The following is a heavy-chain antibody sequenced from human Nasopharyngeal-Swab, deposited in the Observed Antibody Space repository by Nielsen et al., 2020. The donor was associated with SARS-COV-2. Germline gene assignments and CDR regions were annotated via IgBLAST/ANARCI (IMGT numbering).Heavy chain of an antibody. CDR3: ARDQKSPLGGTNWFDP. CDR2: ISTSGRST. CDR1: RFTFSDYY. Sequence: GGSLRLSCAASRFTFSDYYMAWIRQAPGKGLEWVSYISTSGRSTDSADSVKGRFTISRDNANNLLFLQMNSLRGDDTAVYYCARDQKSPLGGTNWFDPWGQGTLVTVSS. D-gene: IGHD2-15*01. V-gene: IGHV3-11*01. J-gene: IGHJ5*02.